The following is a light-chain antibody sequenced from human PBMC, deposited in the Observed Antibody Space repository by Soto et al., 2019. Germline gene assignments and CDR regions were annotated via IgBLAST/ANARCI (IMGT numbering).Light chain of an antibody. CDR1: QSISSY. J-gene: IGKJ2*01. CDR2: AAS. V-gene: IGKV1-39*01. Sequence: DIQMTQSPSSLSASVGDRVTITCRASQSISSYLNWYQQKPGKAPKLLIYAASSLQSGGPSRFSGGGSGTDFTLTISSLQPEDFATYYCQQSYSTPYTFGQGTKLEIK. CDR3: QQSYSTPYT.